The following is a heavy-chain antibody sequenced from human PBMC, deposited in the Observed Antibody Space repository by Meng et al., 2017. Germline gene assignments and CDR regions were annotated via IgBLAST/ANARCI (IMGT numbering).Heavy chain of an antibody. CDR2: IDTKNGNP. V-gene: IGHV7-4-1*02. CDR1: DYTLTGDV. D-gene: IGHD2-2*01. J-gene: IGHJ4*02. CDR3: TRDGYSDCSRTSCFDS. Sequence: VQLVRSDSSLSKPGASVKVSYKAHDYTLTGDVINWMRQALGQGLQWMGWIDTKNGNPTYVPGFTGRLVFSLDTSVSTAYLQISGLKADDTAVYYCTRDGYSDCSRTSCFDSWGQGTLVTVSS.